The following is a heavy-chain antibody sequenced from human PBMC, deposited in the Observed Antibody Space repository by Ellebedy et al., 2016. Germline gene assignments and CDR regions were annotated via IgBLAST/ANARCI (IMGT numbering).Heavy chain of an antibody. CDR3: ARDDDYGVHKFDH. CDR1: GFTFSSYG. CDR2: IWYDGSNK. J-gene: IGHJ4*02. V-gene: IGHV3-33*01. Sequence: GGSLRLXCAASGFTFSSYGMHWVRQAPGKGLEWVAVIWYDGSNKYYADSVKGRFTISRDNSKNTLYLQMNSLRAEDTAVYYCARDDDYGVHKFDHWGRGTLVTVSS. D-gene: IGHD4-17*01.